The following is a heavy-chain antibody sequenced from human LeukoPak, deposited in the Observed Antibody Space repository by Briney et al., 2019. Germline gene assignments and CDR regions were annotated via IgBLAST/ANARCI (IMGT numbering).Heavy chain of an antibody. CDR1: GFTFSSYW. V-gene: IGHV3-7*01. CDR2: IKRDGSDK. J-gene: IGHJ4*02. Sequence: GGSLRLSCAASGFTFSSYWMSWVRQAPGKGLEWVANIKRDGSDKYYVGSVEGRFTISRDDDKNSLYLQMSSLRAEDTAIYYCARALYNRGWYPDYFDSWGQGALVTVSS. CDR3: ARALYNRGWYPDYFDS. D-gene: IGHD6-19*01.